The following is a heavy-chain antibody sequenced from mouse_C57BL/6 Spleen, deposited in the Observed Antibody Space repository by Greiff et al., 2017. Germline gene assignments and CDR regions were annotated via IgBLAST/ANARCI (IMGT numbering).Heavy chain of an antibody. CDR1: GFNINDYY. D-gene: IGHD1-1*01. Sequence: DVKLQQSGAELVQPGASVKLSCPASGFNINDYYMPWVKQRTEQGLEWIGRIDPEDGETKYAPKFQGKATIPADTSSNTAYLLLSSLTSDDPAVYYCGGWTTVVPTDYWGQCATRTVSS. CDR3: GGWTTVVPTDY. J-gene: IGHJ2*01. V-gene: IGHV14-2*01. CDR2: IDPEDGET.